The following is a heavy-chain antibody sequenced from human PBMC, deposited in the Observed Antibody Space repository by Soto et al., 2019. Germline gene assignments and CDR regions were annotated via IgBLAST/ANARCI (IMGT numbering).Heavy chain of an antibody. V-gene: IGHV3-23*01. CDR1: GFTFSSYA. J-gene: IGHJ4*02. D-gene: IGHD2-15*01. CDR2: ISGSGGST. CDR3: AKDRPTYPLGYCSGGSCYGNFDY. Sequence: GGSLRLSCAASGFTFSSYAMSWVRQAPGKGLEWVSAISGSGGSTYYADSVKGRFTISRDNSKNTLYLQMNSLRAEDTAVYYCAKDRPTYPLGYCSGGSCYGNFDYWGQGTLVTVSS.